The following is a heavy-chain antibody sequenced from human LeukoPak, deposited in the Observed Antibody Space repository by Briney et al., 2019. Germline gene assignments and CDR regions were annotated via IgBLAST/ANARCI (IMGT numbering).Heavy chain of an antibody. V-gene: IGHV1-18*01. J-gene: IGHJ4*02. CDR2: ISAYSGNT. Sequence: GASVKVSCKASGYTFTSYGISWVRQAPGQGLEWMAWISAYSGNTEYAENIKGRVTMTTDTSTSTAYMELRSLRSDDTAVYYCARDAVSTVTAGGIDYWGQGTLVTVSS. D-gene: IGHD2-21*02. CDR3: ARDAVSTVTAGGIDY. CDR1: GYTFTSYG.